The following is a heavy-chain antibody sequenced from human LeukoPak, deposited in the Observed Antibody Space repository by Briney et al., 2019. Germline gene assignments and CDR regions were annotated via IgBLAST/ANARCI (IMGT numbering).Heavy chain of an antibody. J-gene: IGHJ4*02. V-gene: IGHV1-2*02. D-gene: IGHD3-9*01. CDR1: GYTFTGYY. CDR3: ARDSRARYFDWLFEADY. Sequence: VASVKVSCKASGYTFTGYYMHWVRQAPGQGLEWMGWINPNSGGTNYAQKFQGRVTMTRDTSISTVYMELSSLRSEDTAVYYCARDSRARYFDWLFEADYWGQGTLVTVSS. CDR2: INPNSGGT.